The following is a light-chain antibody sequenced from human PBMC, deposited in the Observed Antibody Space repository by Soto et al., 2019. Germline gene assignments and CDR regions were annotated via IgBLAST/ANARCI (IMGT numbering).Light chain of an antibody. CDR2: GNT. CDR1: SSNIGAGYD. V-gene: IGLV1-40*01. CDR3: RSYDSSLSGVL. J-gene: IGLJ2*01. Sequence: QSVLTQPPSVSGAPGQRVTISCTGSSSNIGAGYDVHWYRQLPGTAPKLLIYGNTNRPSGVPDRFSGSKSATSASLAITGLQAEDEADYYCRSYDSSLSGVLFGGGTKLTVL.